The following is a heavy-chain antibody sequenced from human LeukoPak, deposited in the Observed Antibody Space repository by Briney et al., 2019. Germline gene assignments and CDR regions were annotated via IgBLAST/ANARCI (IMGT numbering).Heavy chain of an antibody. CDR2: IYYSGST. V-gene: IGHV4-59*08. Sequence: TSETLSLTCTVSGGSISSYYWSWIRQPPGKGLEWIGYIYYSGSTNYNPSLKSRVTISVDTSKNQFSLKLSSVTAADTAVYYCARLHHSSSNWWLDPWGQGTLVTVSS. CDR3: ARLHHSSSNWWLDP. J-gene: IGHJ5*02. D-gene: IGHD6-13*01. CDR1: GGSISSYY.